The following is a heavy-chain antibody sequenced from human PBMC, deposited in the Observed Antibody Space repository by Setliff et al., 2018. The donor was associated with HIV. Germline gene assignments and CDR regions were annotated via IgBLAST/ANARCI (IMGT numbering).Heavy chain of an antibody. J-gene: IGHJ4*02. CDR2: INHSGST. Sequence: PSETLSLTCAVYDGSFSGYYWMWIRQPPGKGLEWIGEINHSGSTNYNPSLKSRVTISVDTSKNQFSLKLSSVTAADTAVYYCARGLSHTYYDFWSGYTYWGQGTLVTVSS. CDR1: DGSFSGYY. V-gene: IGHV4-34*01. D-gene: IGHD3-3*01. CDR3: ARGLSHTYYDFWSGYTY.